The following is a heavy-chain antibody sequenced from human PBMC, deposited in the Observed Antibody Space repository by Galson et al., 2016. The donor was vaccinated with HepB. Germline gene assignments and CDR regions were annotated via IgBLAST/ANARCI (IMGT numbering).Heavy chain of an antibody. D-gene: IGHD3-16*02. V-gene: IGHV3-33*01. Sequence: SLRLSCAASGFIFSGSGMHWVRQAPGKGLEWLAVIWYDGSQKYYIDSVKGRFTISRDNSKNMLYLEMNNLRDEDTAVYYCARDPHDYVWGTSRLIFYGVDVWGQGTTVSVSS. CDR3: ARDPHDYVWGTSRLIFYGVDV. CDR1: GFIFSGSG. CDR2: IWYDGSQK. J-gene: IGHJ6*02.